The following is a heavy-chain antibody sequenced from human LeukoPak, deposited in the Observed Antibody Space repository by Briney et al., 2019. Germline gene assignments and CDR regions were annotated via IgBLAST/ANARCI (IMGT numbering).Heavy chain of an antibody. J-gene: IGHJ4*02. V-gene: IGHV4-59*08. CDR2: INYSGSS. CDR1: GDSISSDY. Sequence: SETLSLTCIVSGDSISSDYWSWIRQSPGKGLEWIGYINYSGSSEYNPSLKSRVTISVDRSKNQASLKMRSVTAADTAVYYCARLDCISDTCYNYWALGALVTVSS. D-gene: IGHD2-21*01. CDR3: ARLDCISDTCYNY.